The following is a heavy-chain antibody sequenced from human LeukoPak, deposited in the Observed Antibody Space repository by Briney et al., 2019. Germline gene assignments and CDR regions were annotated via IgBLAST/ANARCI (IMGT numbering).Heavy chain of an antibody. V-gene: IGHV4-4*02. CDR1: GGSISSSNW. D-gene: IGHD3-10*01. CDR2: IYHSGST. J-gene: IGHJ4*02. Sequence: PSGTLSLTCAVSGGSISSSNWWSWVRQPPGKGLEWIGEIYHSGSTNYNPSLKSRVTISVDKSKNQFSLKLSSVTAADTAVYYCARGRDDRYYNGSGSYYNPPFDYWGQGTLVTVSS. CDR3: ARGRDDRYYNGSGSYYNPPFDY.